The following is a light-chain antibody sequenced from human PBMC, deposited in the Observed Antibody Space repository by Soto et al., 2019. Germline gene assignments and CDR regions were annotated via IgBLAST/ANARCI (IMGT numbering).Light chain of an antibody. Sequence: EIVMTQSPATLSVSPGERATLSCRASQSVSSNLAWYQQKPGQAPRLLIYGASTRATGIPARFSGSGSGTEFTLTIGTLQCEDFAVYYCQQYNNWPPGPFGQGTKVEIK. V-gene: IGKV3-15*01. CDR3: QQYNNWPPGP. J-gene: IGKJ1*01. CDR2: GAS. CDR1: QSVSSN.